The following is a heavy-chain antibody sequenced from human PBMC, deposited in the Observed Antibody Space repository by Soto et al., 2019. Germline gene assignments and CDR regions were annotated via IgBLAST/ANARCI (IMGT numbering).Heavy chain of an antibody. J-gene: IGHJ4*02. CDR1: GGSFSGYY. V-gene: IGHV4-34*01. CDR3: ARTHRGARYCRSTSCSSDLDY. D-gene: IGHD2-2*01. CDR2: INHSGST. Sequence: SETLSLTCAVYGGSFSGYYWSWLRQPPGKGLEWIGEINHSGSTNYNPSLKSRVTISVDTSKNQFSLKLSSVTAADTAVYYCARTHRGARYCRSTSCSSDLDYWGQGTLVTVSS.